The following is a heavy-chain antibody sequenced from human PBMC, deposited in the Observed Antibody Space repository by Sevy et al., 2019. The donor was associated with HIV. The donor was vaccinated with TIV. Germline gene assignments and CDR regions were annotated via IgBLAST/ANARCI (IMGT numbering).Heavy chain of an antibody. Sequence: ASVKVSCKASGYTFTGYYMHWVRQAPGQGPEWMGWINPNSGGTNYARKFQGRVTMTTDTYISTAYMELRRRRSDDTAVEYYARITTIFTAGGDFQHWGQGTLVTVSS. J-gene: IGHJ1*01. CDR2: INPNSGGT. V-gene: IGHV1-2*02. CDR1: GYTFTGYY. CDR3: ARITTIFTAGGDFQH. D-gene: IGHD3-9*01.